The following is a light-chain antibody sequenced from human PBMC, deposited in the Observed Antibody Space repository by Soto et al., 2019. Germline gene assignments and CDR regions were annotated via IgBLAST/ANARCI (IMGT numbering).Light chain of an antibody. CDR1: QSVSSN. CDR2: GAS. CDR3: QQYNNWPWT. Sequence: IVMTQSPATLSVSPGKRATLSCRASQSVSSNLAWYQQKPGQAPRRLIYGASTRATGIPARFSGSGSGTEFTLTISSLQSEDFAVYYCQQYNNWPWTFGQGTKVDIK. V-gene: IGKV3-15*01. J-gene: IGKJ1*01.